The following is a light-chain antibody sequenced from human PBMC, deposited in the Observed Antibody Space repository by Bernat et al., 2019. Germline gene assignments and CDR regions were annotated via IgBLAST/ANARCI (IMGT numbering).Light chain of an antibody. CDR2: DVS. J-gene: IGLJ2*01. CDR3: SSYTSSSTLVV. V-gene: IGLV2-14*03. Sequence: QSALTQPASVSGSPGQSISISCTGTSSDVGASKYVSWYQQHSGKAPKLMIYDVSNRPSGVSNRFSGSKSGNTASLTISGLQAEDEADYYCSSYTSSSTLVVFGGGTKLTVL. CDR1: SSDVGASKY.